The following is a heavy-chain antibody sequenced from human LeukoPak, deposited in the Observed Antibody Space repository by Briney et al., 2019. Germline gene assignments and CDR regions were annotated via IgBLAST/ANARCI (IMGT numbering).Heavy chain of an antibody. V-gene: IGHV3-23*01. J-gene: IGHJ4*02. D-gene: IGHD3-9*01. CDR3: AKGRDFDWLLNQARSPFDY. Sequence: PGGSLRLSCAASRFTFSSYAMSWVRQAPGKGLEWVSAISGSGGSTYYADSVKGRFTISRDNSKNTLYLQMNSLRAEDTAVYYCAKGRDFDWLLNQARSPFDYWGQGTLVTVSS. CDR1: RFTFSSYA. CDR2: ISGSGGST.